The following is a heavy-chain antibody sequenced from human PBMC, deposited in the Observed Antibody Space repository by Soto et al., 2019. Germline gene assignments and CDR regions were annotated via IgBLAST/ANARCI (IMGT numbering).Heavy chain of an antibody. CDR3: ARGLEYYFKPGVFDI. Sequence: EVQLVESGGGLEQPGGSLRLSCAASGFTLSSSEMNWVRRAPGKGLEWVSYVGSSGNTKYYADSVKGRFTISRDNAKNSLYLQMNSLRAEDTAVYYCARGLEYYFKPGVFDIWGQGTMVTVSS. J-gene: IGHJ3*02. CDR2: VGSSGNTK. V-gene: IGHV3-48*03. CDR1: GFTLSSSE. D-gene: IGHD1-26*01.